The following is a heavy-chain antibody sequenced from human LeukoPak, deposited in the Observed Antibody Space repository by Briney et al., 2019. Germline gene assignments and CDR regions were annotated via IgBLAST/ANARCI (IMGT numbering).Heavy chain of an antibody. CDR1: GFTFSTYS. V-gene: IGHV3-48*04. D-gene: IGHD4-17*01. Sequence: GGSLRLSCAASGFTFSTYSINWVRQAPGKGLEWVSYISTSSSTLNYADSVKGRFTISRDNAKNSLYLQMNSLRAEDTAVYYCARVTTTFDNWGQGTLVTVSS. CDR3: ARVTTTFDN. J-gene: IGHJ4*02. CDR2: ISTSSSTL.